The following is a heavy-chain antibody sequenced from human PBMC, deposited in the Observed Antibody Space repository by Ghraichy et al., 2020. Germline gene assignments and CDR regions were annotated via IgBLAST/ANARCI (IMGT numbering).Heavy chain of an antibody. CDR1: SGSISSGDYS. D-gene: IGHD3-22*01. CDR3: ARAPYDDDGFYDDGFDI. J-gene: IGHJ3*02. CDR2: IYHSGST. V-gene: IGHV4-30-2*01. Sequence: SETLSLTCAVSSGSISSGDYSWSWIRQPPGKGLEWIGYIYHSGSTYYSPSLKSRVTISADRSKNQISLKLSSVTAADTAVYYCARAPYDDDGFYDDGFDIWGQGTMVTVSS.